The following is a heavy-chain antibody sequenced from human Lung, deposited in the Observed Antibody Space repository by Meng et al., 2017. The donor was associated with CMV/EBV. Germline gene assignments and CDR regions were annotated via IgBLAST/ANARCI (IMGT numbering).Heavy chain of an antibody. CDR3: VTETGYNYDN. V-gene: IGHV4-39*07. D-gene: IGHD5-24*01. CDR2: IYFSGNT. J-gene: IGHJ4*02. Sequence: HLQLQESGPGQVQPSETLSLTCCVSGGSISSSSYYWGWIRQSPGKGLEWIGSIYFSGNTYYNPSLKSRVTMSVGTAQNKFSLTLRSVTAADTAVYYCVTETGYNYDNWGQGALVTVSS. CDR1: GGSISSSSYY.